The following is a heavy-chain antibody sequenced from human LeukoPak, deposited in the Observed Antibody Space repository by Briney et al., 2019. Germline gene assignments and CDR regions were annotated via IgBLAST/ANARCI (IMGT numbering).Heavy chain of an antibody. CDR1: GGSISSYY. CDR2: IYYSGST. V-gene: IGHV4-59*08. Sequence: PSEALSLTCTGSGGSISSYYWSWIRQPPGKGLEWIGYIYYSGSTDYNPSLKSRVAISVDTSKIQFSLRLSTVTAADTAVYYCASQYFDWLVRCSDPGGKEPLVTVSS. J-gene: IGHJ5*02. D-gene: IGHD3-9*01. CDR3: ASQYFDWLVRCSDP.